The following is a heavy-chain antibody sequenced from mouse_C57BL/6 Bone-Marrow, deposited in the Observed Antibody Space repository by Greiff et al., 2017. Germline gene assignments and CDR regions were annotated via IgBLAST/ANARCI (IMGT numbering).Heavy chain of an antibody. CDR3: TLIWSFAY. CDR1: GFTITDDY. CDR2: IDPANGDT. Sequence: VQLQQPGAELVRPGASVKLSCTASGFTITDDYMHWVKQRPEQGLEWIGWIDPANGDTEYAPKFQGKATITADTSSTTAYLQLSSLTSEDTAVYYCTLIWSFAYWGQGTLVTVSA. J-gene: IGHJ3*01. D-gene: IGHD2-1*01. V-gene: IGHV14-4*01.